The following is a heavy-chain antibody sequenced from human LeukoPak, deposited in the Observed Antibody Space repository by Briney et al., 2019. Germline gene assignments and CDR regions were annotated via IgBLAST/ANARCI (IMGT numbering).Heavy chain of an antibody. Sequence: GASVKVSCKASGYTLTNYGISWVRQAPGQGLEWMGWISGYNGYTNYGQKVQGRVTVTTDTSTSTAYMELRSLRSDDTAVYYCARGSGSGYYDAFDIWGQGTMVTVSS. CDR1: GYTLTNYG. J-gene: IGHJ3*02. CDR3: ARGSGSGYYDAFDI. D-gene: IGHD3-22*01. V-gene: IGHV1-18*01. CDR2: ISGYNGYT.